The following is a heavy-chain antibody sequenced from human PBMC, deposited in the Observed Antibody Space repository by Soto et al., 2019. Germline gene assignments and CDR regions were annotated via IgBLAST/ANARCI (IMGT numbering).Heavy chain of an antibody. CDR2: ISYDGSNK. J-gene: IGHJ6*02. CDR3: AKGVWHNWNDAYYYYGMDV. Sequence: GGSLRLSCAASGFTFSNYGMHWVRQAPGKGLEWVAVISYDGSNKYYADSVKGRFTISRDNSKNTLYLQMNSLRAEDTAVYYCAKGVWHNWNDAYYYYGMDVWGQGTTVTVSS. D-gene: IGHD1-20*01. V-gene: IGHV3-30*18. CDR1: GFTFSNYG.